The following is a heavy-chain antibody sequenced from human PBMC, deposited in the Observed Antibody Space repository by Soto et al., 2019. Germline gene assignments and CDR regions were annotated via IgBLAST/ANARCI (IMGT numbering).Heavy chain of an antibody. J-gene: IGHJ6*02. Sequence: QVQLVQSGAEVKKPGSSVKVSCKASGGTFSSYAISWVRQAPGQGLEWMGGIIPIFGTANYAQKFQGRVTITADESTSTGYMELSSLRSEDTAVYYCARSRQSIAARLSYYYYGMDVWGQGTTVTVSS. D-gene: IGHD6-6*01. CDR2: IIPIFGTA. V-gene: IGHV1-69*01. CDR1: GGTFSSYA. CDR3: ARSRQSIAARLSYYYYGMDV.